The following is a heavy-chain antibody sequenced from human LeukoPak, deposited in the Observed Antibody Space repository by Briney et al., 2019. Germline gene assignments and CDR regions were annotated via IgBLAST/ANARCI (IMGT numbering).Heavy chain of an antibody. J-gene: IGHJ4*02. Sequence: GGSLRLSCAASGFTFSNYWMHWVRQVGKGLVWVPRINSDGSRTNYADSVKGRFTISRDNAKNTVYLQMNSLRAEDTAVYYCAKTPWTMVRDGGGYFDYWGQGALVTVSS. D-gene: IGHD3-10*01. CDR3: AKTPWTMVRDGGGYFDY. V-gene: IGHV3-74*01. CDR2: INSDGSRT. CDR1: GFTFSNYW.